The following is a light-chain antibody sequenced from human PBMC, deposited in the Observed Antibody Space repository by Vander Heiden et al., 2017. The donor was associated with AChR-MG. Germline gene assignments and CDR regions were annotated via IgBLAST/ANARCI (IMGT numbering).Light chain of an antibody. CDR2: GAS. V-gene: IGKV4-1*01. Sequence: DIVMTQSPDSLAVSLGETATINCTARQFIFFSPKNANQLPWYQQKPGQSPKLLIYGASNRASGVPDRFRGRGSMTEFTLTIWNLQAEDVAVYFGLQYYSSWTFGQGTKVGIK. CDR3: LQYYSSWT. CDR1: QFIFFSPKNANQ. J-gene: IGKJ1*01.